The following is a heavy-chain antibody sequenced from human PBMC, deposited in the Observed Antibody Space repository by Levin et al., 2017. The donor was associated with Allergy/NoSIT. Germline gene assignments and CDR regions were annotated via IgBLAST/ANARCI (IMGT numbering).Heavy chain of an antibody. CDR3: ARGNRVTIFGVAISPHKTGMDV. J-gene: IGHJ6*02. V-gene: IGHV3-30-3*01. Sequence: SCAASGFTFSSYSMHWVRQVPGKGLEWVAVISYDGNQQYYGSSVKGRFTISRDNSKNTLYLQMNSVRGEDTAVYYCARGNRVTIFGVAISPHKTGMDVWGQGTTVTVSS. CDR2: ISYDGNQQ. CDR1: GFTFSSYS. D-gene: IGHD3-3*01.